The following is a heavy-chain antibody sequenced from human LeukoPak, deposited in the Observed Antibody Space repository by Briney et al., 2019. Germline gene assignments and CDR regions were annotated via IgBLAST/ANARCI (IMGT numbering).Heavy chain of an antibody. CDR2: TYYRSQWYN. V-gene: IGHV6-1*01. J-gene: IGHJ6*03. CDR3: ARGDYFYYYMDV. CDR1: GDSVSSNSGA. Sequence: SQTLSLTCAISGDSVSSNSGAWNWIRQSPSRGLEWLGRTYYRSQWYNDYAVPVRSRITINPDTSKNQFSLHLNSVTPEDTAVYYCARGDYFYYYMDVWGKGTTVTVSS.